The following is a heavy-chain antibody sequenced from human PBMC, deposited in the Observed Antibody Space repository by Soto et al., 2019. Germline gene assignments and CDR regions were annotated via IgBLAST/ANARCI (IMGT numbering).Heavy chain of an antibody. V-gene: IGHV5-51*01. Sequence: EVQLVQSGAEVKKPGESLKISCKGSGYIFTNYWIGWVRQMPGKGLESMGIIYPGDSDTRYSPSFQGQVTISADKSISTAYLQWSSLKASDTAMYYCAGGGVRGVVTRTRDYYGMDVWGQGTTVTVSS. J-gene: IGHJ6*02. CDR1: GYIFTNYW. CDR3: AGGGVRGVVTRTRDYYGMDV. CDR2: IYPGDSDT. D-gene: IGHD3-10*01.